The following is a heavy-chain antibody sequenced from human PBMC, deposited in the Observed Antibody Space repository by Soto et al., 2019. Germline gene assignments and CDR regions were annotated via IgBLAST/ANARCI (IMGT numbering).Heavy chain of an antibody. D-gene: IGHD2-2*01. Sequence: QVQLVQSGAEVKKPGAPGKFSCKPPVYTFTSNGIAGVRQAPGQGLEGMGGISAYNGNTNYAQRPQGRVTMTTDTSTSTAYMELRSLRSDDTAVYYCARDLGGSSTSVIKRAFDIWGQGTMVTVSS. CDR1: VYTFTSNG. J-gene: IGHJ3*02. CDR3: ARDLGGSSTSVIKRAFDI. CDR2: ISAYNGNT. V-gene: IGHV1-18*01.